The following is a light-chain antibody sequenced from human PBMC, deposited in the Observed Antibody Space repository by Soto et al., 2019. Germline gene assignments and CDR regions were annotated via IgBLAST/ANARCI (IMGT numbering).Light chain of an antibody. Sequence: QSVLTQPPSTSGTPGQRVTISCSGSSSNIVSNTVNWYQQLPGTAPKLLIYSNNQRPSGVPDRFSGSKSGTSASLAISGLQSEDEADYYCAAWDDSLNGVVFGGGTQLTVL. CDR3: AAWDDSLNGVV. V-gene: IGLV1-44*01. J-gene: IGLJ2*01. CDR2: SNN. CDR1: SSNIVSNT.